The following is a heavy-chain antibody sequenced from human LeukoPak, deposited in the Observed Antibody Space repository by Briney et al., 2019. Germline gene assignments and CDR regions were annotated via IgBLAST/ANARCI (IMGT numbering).Heavy chain of an antibody. Sequence: ASVKVSCKASGYTFTGYYMHWVRQAPGQGLEWMGWINPNSGGTNYAQKFQGRVTMTRDTSISTAYMELSRLRSDDPAVYYCARGLGYCSGGSCYNWFDPWGQGTLVTVSS. V-gene: IGHV1-2*02. CDR3: ARGLGYCSGGSCYNWFDP. CDR2: INPNSGGT. J-gene: IGHJ5*02. D-gene: IGHD2-15*01. CDR1: GYTFTGYY.